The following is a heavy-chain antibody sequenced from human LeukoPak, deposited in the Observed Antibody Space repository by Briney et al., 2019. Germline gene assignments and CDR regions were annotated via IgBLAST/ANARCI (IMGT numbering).Heavy chain of an antibody. V-gene: IGHV3-7*01. D-gene: IGHD6-19*01. CDR1: GFTFSSHW. J-gene: IGHJ4*02. CDR3: VRGSSGWKGGDY. Sequence: GGSLRLSCAASGFTFSSHWMKWVRHAPAKGPAWVATIKYDGSEKSYVDSVKGLFTISRDNAKNSLYLQTDSLRVEDTAVYYCVRGSSGWKGGDYWGQGTLVTVSS. CDR2: IKYDGSEK.